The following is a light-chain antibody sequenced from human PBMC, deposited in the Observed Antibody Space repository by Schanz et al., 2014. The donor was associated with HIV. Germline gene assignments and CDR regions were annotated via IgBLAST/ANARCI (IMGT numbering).Light chain of an antibody. J-gene: IGLJ3*02. V-gene: IGLV2-23*01. CDR1: SSDVGSYNL. CDR3: CSYAGAYTRV. Sequence: QSALTQPASVSGSPGQSITFSCTGTSSDVGSYNLVSWYQQHPGKAPKLMIYEGSKRPSGVSNRFSGSKSGDTASLTISGLQAEDEADYYCCSYAGAYTRVFGGGTKLTVL. CDR2: EGS.